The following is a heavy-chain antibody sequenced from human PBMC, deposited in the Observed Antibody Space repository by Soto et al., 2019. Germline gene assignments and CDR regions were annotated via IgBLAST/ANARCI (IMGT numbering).Heavy chain of an antibody. V-gene: IGHV4-59*08. CDR3: ARHSDSSSWSWFDP. J-gene: IGHJ5*02. D-gene: IGHD6-13*01. CDR2: ISDSGST. CDR1: GCSICSYY. Sequence: SETPSLTCTVSGCSICSYYWSWIRQPPGKGLEWIGYISDSGSTNYNPPLKSRVTISVDTSKNQFSLKLSSVTAADTAVYYCARHSDSSSWSWFDPWGQGTLVTVSS.